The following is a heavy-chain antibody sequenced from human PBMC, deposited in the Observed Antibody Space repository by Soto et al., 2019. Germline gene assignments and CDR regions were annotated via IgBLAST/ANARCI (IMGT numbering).Heavy chain of an antibody. J-gene: IGHJ4*02. CDR1: GFTFSSYA. D-gene: IGHD5-12*01. Sequence: GGSLRLSCAASGFTFSSYAMSWVRQAPGKGLEWVSAISGSGGSTYYADSVKGRFTISRDNSKNTLYLQMNSLRAEDTAVYYCAKDFRTREEMATIPAQFDYWGQGTLVTVSS. CDR3: AKDFRTREEMATIPAQFDY. CDR2: ISGSGGST. V-gene: IGHV3-23*01.